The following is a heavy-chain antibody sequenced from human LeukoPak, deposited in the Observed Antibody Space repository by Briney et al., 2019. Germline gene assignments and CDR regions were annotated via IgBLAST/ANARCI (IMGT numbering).Heavy chain of an antibody. CDR2: IYYSGST. CDR3: ARHPFRGFSYFDY. J-gene: IGHJ4*02. D-gene: IGHD3-10*01. CDR1: GGSISSSSYY. Sequence: SETLSLTCTVSGGSISSSSYYWGWIRQPPGKGLEWIGSIYYSGSTYYNPSLKSRVTISEDTSKNQFSLKLSSVTAADTAVYYCARHPFRGFSYFDYWGQGTLVTVSS. V-gene: IGHV4-39*01.